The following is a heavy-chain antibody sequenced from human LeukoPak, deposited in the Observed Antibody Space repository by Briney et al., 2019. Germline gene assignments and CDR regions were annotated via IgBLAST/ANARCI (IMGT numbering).Heavy chain of an antibody. V-gene: IGHV4-59*08. D-gene: IGHD4-17*01. J-gene: IGHJ4*02. CDR1: GGSISSYY. Sequence: KPSETLSLTCTVSGGSISSYYWSWIRQPPGKGLEWIGYIYYSGSTNYNPSLKSRVTISVDTSKNQFSLKLSSVTAADTAVYYCARGDYGDYVGYDYWGQGTLVTVSS. CDR2: IYYSGST. CDR3: ARGDYGDYVGYDY.